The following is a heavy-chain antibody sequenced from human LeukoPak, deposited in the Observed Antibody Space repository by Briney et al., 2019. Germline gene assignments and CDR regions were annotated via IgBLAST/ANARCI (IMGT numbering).Heavy chain of an antibody. CDR2: ISSSSYI. V-gene: IGHV3-21*04. CDR3: AREGVEMATPNAFDI. D-gene: IGHD5-24*01. J-gene: IGHJ3*02. Sequence: PGGSLRLSCAASGFTFSSYSMNWVRQAPGKGLEWVSSISSSSYIYYADSVKGRFTISRDNAKNSLYLQMNSLRAEDTAVYYCAREGVEMATPNAFDIWGQGTMVTVSS. CDR1: GFTFSSYS.